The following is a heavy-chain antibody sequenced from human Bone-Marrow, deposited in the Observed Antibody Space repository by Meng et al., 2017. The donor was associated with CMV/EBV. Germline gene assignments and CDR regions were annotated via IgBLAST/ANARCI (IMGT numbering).Heavy chain of an antibody. Sequence: ESLKISCTVSGGSISSSSYYWGWIRQPPGKGLEWIGSIYYSGSTYCNPSLKSRVTISVDTSKNQFSLKLSSVTAADTAVYYCARAGFWSGYYRYYFDYWGQGTLVTVSS. CDR1: GGSISSSSYY. V-gene: IGHV4-39*07. D-gene: IGHD3-3*01. J-gene: IGHJ4*02. CDR3: ARAGFWSGYYRYYFDY. CDR2: IYYSGST.